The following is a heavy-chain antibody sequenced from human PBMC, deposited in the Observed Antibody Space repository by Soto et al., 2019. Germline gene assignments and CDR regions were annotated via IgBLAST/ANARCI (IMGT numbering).Heavy chain of an antibody. CDR1: GYTFTSYG. CDR2: ISAYNGNT. J-gene: IGHJ6*02. CDR3: ARDRRPFWGSYRPYTYSYYYGMDV. D-gene: IGHD3-16*02. Sequence: ASVKVSCKASGYTFTSYGISWVRQAPGQGLEWMGWISAYNGNTNYAQKLQGRVTMTTDTSTSTAYMELRSLRSDDTAVYYCARDRRPFWGSYRPYTYSYYYGMDVWGQGTTVTVSS. V-gene: IGHV1-18*01.